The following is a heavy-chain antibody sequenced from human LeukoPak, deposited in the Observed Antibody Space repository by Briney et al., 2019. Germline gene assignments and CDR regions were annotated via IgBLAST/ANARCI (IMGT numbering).Heavy chain of an antibody. V-gene: IGHV1-2*06. D-gene: IGHD3-22*01. CDR2: INPNSGGT. CDR1: GCTFTGYY. Sequence: ASVKVSCKASGCTFTGYYMHWVRQAPGQGLEWMGRINPNSGGTNYAQKFQGRVTMTRDTSISTAYMELSRLRSDDTAVYYCASYYDSSGYLSDYWGQGTLVTVSS. CDR3: ASYYDSSGYLSDY. J-gene: IGHJ4*02.